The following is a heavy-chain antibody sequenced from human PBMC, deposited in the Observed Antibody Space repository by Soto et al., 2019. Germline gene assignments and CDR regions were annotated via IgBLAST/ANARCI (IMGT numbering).Heavy chain of an antibody. J-gene: IGHJ6*03. Sequence: QVQLVQAGAEVKKPGSSVKVSCKASGGTFSSYTISWVRQAPGQGLEWMGRIIPILGIANYAQKFQGRVTITADKSTSTAYMELSSLRSDDTAVYYCARPPVGLTTRGYYYYYMDVWGKGTTVTVSS. V-gene: IGHV1-69*02. CDR2: IIPILGIA. D-gene: IGHD4-4*01. CDR3: ARPPVGLTTRGYYYYYMDV. CDR1: GGTFSSYT.